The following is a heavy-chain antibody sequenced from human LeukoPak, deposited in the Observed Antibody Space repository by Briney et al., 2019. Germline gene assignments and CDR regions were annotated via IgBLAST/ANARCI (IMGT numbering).Heavy chain of an antibody. Sequence: GGSLRLSCAASGFTFSSYAMHWVRQAPGKGLEWVAVISYDGSNKYYADSVKGRFTISRDNSKNTLYLQMNSLRAEDTAVYYCARDSYYYGSGSSPNWLDPWGQGTLVTVSS. CDR3: ARDSYYYGSGSSPNWLDP. J-gene: IGHJ5*02. CDR2: ISYDGSNK. CDR1: GFTFSSYA. D-gene: IGHD3-10*01. V-gene: IGHV3-30-3*01.